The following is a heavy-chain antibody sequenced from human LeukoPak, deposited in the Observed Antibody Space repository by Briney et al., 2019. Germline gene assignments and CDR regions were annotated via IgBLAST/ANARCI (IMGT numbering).Heavy chain of an antibody. CDR3: ARRSAARDAFDI. D-gene: IGHD6-6*01. V-gene: IGHV3-21*01. CDR2: ISSSSSYI. Sequence: PGGSLRLSCAASGFTFSSYSMNWVRQAPGKGLEWVSSISSSSSYIYYTDSVKGRFTISRDNAKNTLYLQMNSLRAEDTAAYYCARRSAARDAFDIWGQGTMVTVSS. J-gene: IGHJ3*02. CDR1: GFTFSSYS.